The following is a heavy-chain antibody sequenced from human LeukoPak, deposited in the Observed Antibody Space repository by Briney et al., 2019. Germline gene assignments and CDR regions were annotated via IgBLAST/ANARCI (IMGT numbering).Heavy chain of an antibody. CDR3: ARSREVTTVAFDI. D-gene: IGHD4-17*01. CDR2: INAGNGNT. J-gene: IGHJ3*02. Sequence: ASVKVSCKASGYTFTSYAMHWVRQAPGQRLEWMGWINAGNGNTKYSQKFQGRVTITRDTSASTAYMELSSLRSEDTAVYYCARSREVTTVAFDIWGQGAMVTVSS. V-gene: IGHV1-3*01. CDR1: GYTFTSYA.